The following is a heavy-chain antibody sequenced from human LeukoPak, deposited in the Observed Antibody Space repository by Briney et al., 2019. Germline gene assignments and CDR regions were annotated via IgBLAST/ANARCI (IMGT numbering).Heavy chain of an antibody. CDR1: GDSISRYY. V-gene: IGHV4-59*01. D-gene: IGHD3-10*01. Sequence: SETLSLTCTVSGDSISRYYWSWIRQPPGKGLEWIGHIFYTGSTSYKPSLKSRVTMSVDRSKNQFFLKLTSVTAADTAVYYCARAGPWQIDPWGQGTLVTVSS. J-gene: IGHJ5*02. CDR3: ARAGPWQIDP. CDR2: IFYTGST.